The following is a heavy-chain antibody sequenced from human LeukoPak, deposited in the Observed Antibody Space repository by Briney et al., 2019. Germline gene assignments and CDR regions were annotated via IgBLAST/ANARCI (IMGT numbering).Heavy chain of an antibody. CDR1: GYTFTSYY. Sequence: ASVKVSCKASGYTFTSYYMHWVRQAPGQGLERMGRINPNSGGTNYAQKFQGRVTMTRDTSISTAYMELSRLRSDDTAVYYCASWGENDWGYFDYWGQGTLVTVSS. V-gene: IGHV1-2*06. CDR3: ASWGENDWGYFDY. CDR2: INPNSGGT. J-gene: IGHJ4*02. D-gene: IGHD1-1*01.